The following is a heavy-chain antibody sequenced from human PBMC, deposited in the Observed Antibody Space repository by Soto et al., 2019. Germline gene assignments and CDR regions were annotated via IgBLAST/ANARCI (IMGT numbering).Heavy chain of an antibody. CDR1: GGSLSSCY. D-gene: IGHD3-22*01. V-gene: IGHV4-59*01. CDR2: IYYSGTT. J-gene: IGHJ4*02. Sequence: TCSVSGGSLSSCYWSWIRQPPGKGLEWIGYIYYSGTTNYNPSLKSRVTISVDTSKNQFSLKLSSMTAADTAVYYCARKSYYYDSGGYDFWGQGALVTVSS. CDR3: ARKSYYYDSGGYDF.